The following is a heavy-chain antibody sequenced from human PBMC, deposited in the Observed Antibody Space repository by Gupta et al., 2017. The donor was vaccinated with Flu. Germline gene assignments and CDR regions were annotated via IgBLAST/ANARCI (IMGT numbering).Heavy chain of an antibody. J-gene: IGHJ5*02. Sequence: DVQLVESGGGLVQPGASLRLSCAASGFTFSDYEINWFRQAPGKGLEWNSYNRSSGSNVWDAGFVKGRITISREKAKNPNDLQVNSPRVEETGVYYWAGIYGTGVGEPTWGQGTLVTVSS. CDR1: GFTFSDYE. V-gene: IGHV3-48*03. CDR2: NRSSGSNV. CDR3: AGIYGTGVGEPT. D-gene: IGHD3-10*01.